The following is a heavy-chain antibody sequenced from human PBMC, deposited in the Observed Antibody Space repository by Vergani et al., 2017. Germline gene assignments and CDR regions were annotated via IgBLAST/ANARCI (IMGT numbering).Heavy chain of an antibody. Sequence: QVQLVQSGAEVKKPGASVKVSCKASGYTFTSYGISWVRQAPGQGLEWMGWISAYNGNTNYAQKLQGRVTMTTDTSTSTAYMELRSLRSDDTAVYYCARERNPGIAGAALYYYYGMDVWGQGTTVTVSS. CDR1: GYTFTSYG. CDR2: ISAYNGNT. J-gene: IGHJ6*02. CDR3: ARERNPGIAGAALYYYYGMDV. V-gene: IGHV1-18*04. D-gene: IGHD6-19*01.